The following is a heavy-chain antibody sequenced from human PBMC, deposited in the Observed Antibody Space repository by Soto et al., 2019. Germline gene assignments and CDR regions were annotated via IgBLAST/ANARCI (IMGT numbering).Heavy chain of an antibody. CDR2: IWYDGSNT. D-gene: IGHD3-10*02. Sequence: QVQLVESGGGVVQPGRSLRLSCAASGFTFSTYAMHWVRQAPGKGLEWVAVIWYDGSNTHYAESVKGRFNISRDDSKNTVYLQMNKLRGEDSAVYYCARDHGMFLSYYYYGMDVWGQGTTVTVSS. CDR3: ARDHGMFLSYYYYGMDV. CDR1: GFTFSTYA. V-gene: IGHV3-30*19. J-gene: IGHJ6*02.